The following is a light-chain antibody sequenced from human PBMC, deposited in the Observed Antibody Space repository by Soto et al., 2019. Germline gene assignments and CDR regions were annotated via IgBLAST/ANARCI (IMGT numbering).Light chain of an antibody. Sequence: QLVLTQPASVSGSPGQSITVSCIGTSSDVGGYNYVSWYQQHPGKAPKLMIHDVSDRPSGVSNRFSGSKSGNTASLTISGLQAEDEAYYYCSSYASSNTQVFGGGTKLTVL. CDR1: SSDVGGYNY. CDR2: DVS. V-gene: IGLV2-14*01. J-gene: IGLJ2*01. CDR3: SSYASSNTQV.